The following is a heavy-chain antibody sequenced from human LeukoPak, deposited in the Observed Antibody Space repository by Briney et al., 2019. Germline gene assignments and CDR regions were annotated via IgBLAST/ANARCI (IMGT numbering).Heavy chain of an antibody. CDR3: AKGEQLVEYYYYGMDV. V-gene: IGHV3-9*01. D-gene: IGHD6-13*01. J-gene: IGHJ6*02. CDR1: GFTFYDYA. Sequence: GGSLRLSCAASGFTFYDYAMHWVRQAPGKGLEWVSGISWNSGSIGYADSVKGRFTISRDNAKNSLYLQMNSLRAEDTALYYCAKGEQLVEYYYYGMDVWGQGTTVTVSS. CDR2: ISWNSGSI.